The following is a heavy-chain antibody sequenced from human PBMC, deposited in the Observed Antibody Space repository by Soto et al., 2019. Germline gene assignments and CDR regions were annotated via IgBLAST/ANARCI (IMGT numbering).Heavy chain of an antibody. CDR3: ARDAISAYGMDV. CDR1: GFTFSSYG. CDR2: IWYDGSNK. Sequence: QVQLVESGGGVVQPGRSLRLSCAASGFTFSSYGMLWVRQAPGKGLEWVAVIWYDGSNKYYADSVKGRFTISRDNSKNTLYLQMNSLRAEDTAVYYCARDAISAYGMDVWGQGTTVTVSS. J-gene: IGHJ6*02. D-gene: IGHD3-3*02. V-gene: IGHV3-33*01.